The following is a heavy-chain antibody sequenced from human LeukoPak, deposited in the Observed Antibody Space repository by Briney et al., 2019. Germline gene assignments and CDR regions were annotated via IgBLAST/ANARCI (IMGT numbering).Heavy chain of an antibody. J-gene: IGHJ5*02. D-gene: IGHD2-15*01. V-gene: IGHV4-38-2*02. CDR2: IYHSGST. CDR3: ARDLYPSGGSWSPGWFDP. CDR1: GYSISSGYY. Sequence: SETLSLTCTVSGYSISSGYYWGWIRQPPGKGLEWIGSIYHSGSTYYNPSLKSRVTISVDTSKNQFSLQLSSVTAADTAVYYCARDLYPSGGSWSPGWFDPWGPGTLVTVSS.